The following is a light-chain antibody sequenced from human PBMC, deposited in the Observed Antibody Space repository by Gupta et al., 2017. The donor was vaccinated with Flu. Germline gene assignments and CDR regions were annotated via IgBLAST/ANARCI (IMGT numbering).Light chain of an antibody. Sequence: QSAPTQPRPVSRSPGQSVTISCTGTSNDVGGYNRVSWYEQRPGKAPKLILYDVTERPSGVPDRFSGSKSGNTASLTISGLQADDEADYYCSSHAGRVTWVFGTGTTVTVL. J-gene: IGLJ1*01. V-gene: IGLV2-11*01. CDR2: DVT. CDR3: SSHAGRVTWV. CDR1: SNDVGGYNR.